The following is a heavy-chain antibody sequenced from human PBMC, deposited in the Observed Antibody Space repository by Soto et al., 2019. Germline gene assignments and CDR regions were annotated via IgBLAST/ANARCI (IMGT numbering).Heavy chain of an antibody. CDR3: TRASFSTSSGYFRRTFDI. CDR2: SRNRGNSYST. J-gene: IGHJ3*02. D-gene: IGHD3-22*01. V-gene: IGHV3-72*01. CDR1: GFTFSDHY. Sequence: EVQLVESGGGLVQPGGSLRLSCAASGFTFSDHYMDWVRQAPGKGLEWVGRSRNRGNSYSTEYAASVKGSFIISRDESKHSVYLQVNSLKNEDTAVYYCTRASFSTSSGYFRRTFDIWRQGKLVPVS.